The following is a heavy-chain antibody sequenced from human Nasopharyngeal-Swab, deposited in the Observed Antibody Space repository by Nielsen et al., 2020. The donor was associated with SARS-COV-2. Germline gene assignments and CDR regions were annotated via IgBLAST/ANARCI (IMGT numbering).Heavy chain of an antibody. CDR3: ARVKSFGPDVFDI. J-gene: IGHJ3*02. Sequence: GESLKISCAASGFTFSSYGMHWVRQAPGKGLEWVAFIRYDGSNKYYADSVKGRFTISRDNAKNSLYLEMDSLRAEDTAVYYCARVKSFGPDVFDIWGQGTMVTVSS. CDR2: IRYDGSNK. CDR1: GFTFSSYG. D-gene: IGHD3-16*01. V-gene: IGHV3-30*02.